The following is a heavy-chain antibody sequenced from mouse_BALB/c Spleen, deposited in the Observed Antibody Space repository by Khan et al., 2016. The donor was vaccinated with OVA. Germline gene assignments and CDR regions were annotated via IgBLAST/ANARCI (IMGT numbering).Heavy chain of an antibody. V-gene: IGHV2-6-1*01. J-gene: IGHJ4*01. D-gene: IGHD2-10*01. CDR1: GFSLTNYG. Sequence: VQVVESGPGLVAPSQSLSITCTISGFSLTNYGVHWVRQPPGKGLEWLVVIWSDGSTTYNSALKSRLTISKDNSKSQVFVKMNSLQTDDTAMYFCARQPYYHYNIMDYWGQGTSVTVSS. CDR2: IWSDGST. CDR3: ARQPYYHYNIMDY.